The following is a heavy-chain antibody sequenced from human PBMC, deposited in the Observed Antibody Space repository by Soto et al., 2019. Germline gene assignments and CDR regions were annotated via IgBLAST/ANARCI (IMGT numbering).Heavy chain of an antibody. D-gene: IGHD6-19*01. J-gene: IGHJ4*02. CDR2: ISYDGSNK. V-gene: IGHV3-30*18. Sequence: QPGGSLRLSCAASGFTFSSYGMHWVRQAPGKGLEWVAAISYDGSNKYYADSVKGRFTISRDNSKNTLYLQMNSLRAEDTAVYYCAKEYSSGWYYFDYWGQGTLVTVSS. CDR1: GFTFSSYG. CDR3: AKEYSSGWYYFDY.